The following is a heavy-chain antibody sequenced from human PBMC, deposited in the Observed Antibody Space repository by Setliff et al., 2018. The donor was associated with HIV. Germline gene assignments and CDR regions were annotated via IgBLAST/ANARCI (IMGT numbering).Heavy chain of an antibody. CDR1: GYTFTSYG. V-gene: IGHV7-4-1*02. CDR2: INTYTGNP. CDR3: ARDGYYYDSSGHLAYYFDY. J-gene: IGHJ4*02. Sequence: GASVKVSCKASGYTFTSYGMSWVRQAPVQGLEWMGWINTYTGNPTHAQDFTGRFVFSLDTSVSTAYLQISSLKAEDIAVYYCARDGYYYDSSGHLAYYFDYWGQGTLVTVSS. D-gene: IGHD3-22*01.